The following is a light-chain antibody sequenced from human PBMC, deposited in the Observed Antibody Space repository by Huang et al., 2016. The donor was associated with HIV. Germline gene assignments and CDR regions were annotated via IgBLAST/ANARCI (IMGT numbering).Light chain of an antibody. CDR2: GAS. CDR1: QSVSSSY. Sequence: EIVLTQSPGTLSLSPGERASLSCRASQSVSSSYLAWYQQKPGQAPRLLIQGASSRATGIPDKFSGSGSGTVFTLTSSRLEPEEFAVYFCHHYGGTTWTFGQGTKVEVK. CDR3: HHYGGTTWT. V-gene: IGKV3-20*01. J-gene: IGKJ1*01.